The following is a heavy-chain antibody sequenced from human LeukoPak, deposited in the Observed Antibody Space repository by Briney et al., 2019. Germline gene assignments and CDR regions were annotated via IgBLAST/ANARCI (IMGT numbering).Heavy chain of an antibody. CDR1: GFTFSNYN. Sequence: WGSLRLSCAASGFTFSNYNMNRVRQAPGKGLEWVSSISSSSSYIYYADSVKGRFTISRDNAKNSLYLQMDSLRAEDTAVYYCAILNSAGYYFDYWGQGTLVTVSS. CDR3: AILNSAGYYFDY. J-gene: IGHJ4*02. CDR2: ISSSSSYI. D-gene: IGHD2-15*01. V-gene: IGHV3-21*01.